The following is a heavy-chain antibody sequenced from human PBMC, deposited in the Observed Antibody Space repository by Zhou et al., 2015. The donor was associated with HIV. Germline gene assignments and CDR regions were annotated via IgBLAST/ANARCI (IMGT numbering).Heavy chain of an antibody. V-gene: IGHV3-9*01. CDR3: VKCFFHTGVTGDDAFDV. Sequence: EGQLAESGGGLVQPGRSLRLSCAASGFAFGDYCMHWVRQAPGKGPEWVSGISWDSRTINYVDSVKGRFTISRDNAKNSLHLQMNSLRAEDTALYYCVKCFFHTGVTGDDAFDVWGQGTMVTVSS. J-gene: IGHJ3*01. D-gene: IGHD3-10*01. CDR2: ISWDSRTI. CDR1: GFAFGDYC.